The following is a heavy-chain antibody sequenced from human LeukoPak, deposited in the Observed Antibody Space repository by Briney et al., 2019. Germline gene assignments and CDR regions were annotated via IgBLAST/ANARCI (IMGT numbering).Heavy chain of an antibody. V-gene: IGHV3-23*01. CDR1: DFSFITYA. CDR2: ISGGGDAT. D-gene: IGHD4-23*01. Sequence: GGSLRLSCAASDFSFITYAMSWVRQAPGKGLEWVSTISGGGDATYYADSVKGRFTISRDNSKNTLYLQMNSLRPQDTAVYYCARGARKGDDYGGFFDYWGQGTLVTVSS. CDR3: ARGARKGDDYGGFFDY. J-gene: IGHJ4*02.